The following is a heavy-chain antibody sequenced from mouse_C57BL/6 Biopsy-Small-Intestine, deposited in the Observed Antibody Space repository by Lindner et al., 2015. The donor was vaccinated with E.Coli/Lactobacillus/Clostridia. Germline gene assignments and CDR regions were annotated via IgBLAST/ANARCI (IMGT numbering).Heavy chain of an antibody. D-gene: IGHD2-3*01. Sequence: VQLQESGPGLVAPSQSLSITCTVSGFSLSSFGVDRIRQPPGKGLEWLGVIWTIGRTNYNSALKSRLSISKDNSKSQVFLKMDSLQTDDTAMYYCASARGDGSFAYWGQGTLVTVSA. CDR1: GFSLSSFG. CDR3: ASARGDGSFAY. V-gene: IGHV2-6*01. J-gene: IGHJ3*01. CDR2: IWTIGRT.